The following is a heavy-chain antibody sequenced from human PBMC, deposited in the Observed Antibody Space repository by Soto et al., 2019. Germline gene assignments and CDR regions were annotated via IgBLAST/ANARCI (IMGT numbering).Heavy chain of an antibody. CDR2: INPNGGST. CDR3: ARSLLQGDF. Sequence: QVQLVQSGAEVKKPGASVKVSCKASGYTFIHYYIHWVRQAPGQGLEWMAIINPNGGSTNYAQKFQVRVTVTSDTSTSTGSMELNSLGSDDTAVYFCARSLLQGDFWGQGTLVTVSS. CDR1: GYTFIHYY. D-gene: IGHD2-21*01. V-gene: IGHV1-46*03. J-gene: IGHJ4*02.